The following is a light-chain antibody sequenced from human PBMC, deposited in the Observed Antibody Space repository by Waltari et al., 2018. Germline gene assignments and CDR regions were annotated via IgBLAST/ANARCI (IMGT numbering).Light chain of an antibody. CDR3: QQSYSTPLT. V-gene: IGKV1-39*01. CDR1: QSISSY. J-gene: IGKJ4*01. CDR2: AAS. Sequence: EIQVTQSPSSLSASVGGRVTITCRASQSISSYLNWYQQKPGKAPKLLIYAASSLQSGVTSRFSGSGSGTDFTLTISSLQPEDFATYYCQQSYSTPLTFGGGTKVEIK.